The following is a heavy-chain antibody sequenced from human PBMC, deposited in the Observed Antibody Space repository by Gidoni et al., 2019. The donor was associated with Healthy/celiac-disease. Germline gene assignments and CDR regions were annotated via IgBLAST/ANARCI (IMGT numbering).Heavy chain of an antibody. CDR2: IYTSGST. Sequence: QVQLQESGPGLVKPSQTLSLTCTVSGGSISSGSYYWSWIRQPAGKGLEWIGRIYTSGSTNYNPSLKSRVTISVDTSKNQFSLKLSSVTAADTAVYYCARGLRRSYGDGGWDWGQGTLVTVSS. D-gene: IGHD4-17*01. CDR3: ARGLRRSYGDGGWD. V-gene: IGHV4-61*02. J-gene: IGHJ4*02. CDR1: GGSISSGSYY.